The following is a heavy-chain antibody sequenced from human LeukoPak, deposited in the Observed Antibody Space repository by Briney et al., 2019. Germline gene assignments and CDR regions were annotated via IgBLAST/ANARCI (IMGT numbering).Heavy chain of an antibody. Sequence: NPSETLSLTCTVSGGSISSGSYYWSWIRQPAGKGLEWIGRIYTSGSTNYNPSLKSRVTISVDTSKNQFSLKLSSVTAADTAVYYCARVALGYCSSTSCTEVFDYWGQGTLVTVSS. D-gene: IGHD2-2*01. CDR1: GGSISSGSYY. J-gene: IGHJ4*02. V-gene: IGHV4-61*02. CDR3: ARVALGYCSSTSCTEVFDY. CDR2: IYTSGST.